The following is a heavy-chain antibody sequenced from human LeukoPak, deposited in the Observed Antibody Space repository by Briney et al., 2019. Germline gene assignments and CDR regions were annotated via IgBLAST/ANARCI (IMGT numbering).Heavy chain of an antibody. CDR1: GFTFGDYA. V-gene: IGHV3-49*04. CDR3: TRGGQPWYYSDY. D-gene: IGHD2-15*01. J-gene: IGHJ4*02. Sequence: GGSLKLSCTASGFTFGDYAMSWVRQAPGKGLEWVGFIRSKAYGGTTEYAASVKGRFTISRDDSKSIAYLQMNSLKTEDTAVYYCTRGGQPWYYSDYWGQGTLVTVSS. CDR2: IRSKAYGGTT.